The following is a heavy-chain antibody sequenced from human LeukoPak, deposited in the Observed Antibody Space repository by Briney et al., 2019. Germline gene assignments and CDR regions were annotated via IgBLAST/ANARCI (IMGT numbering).Heavy chain of an antibody. V-gene: IGHV4-4*08. Sequence: NTSETLSLTCAVFGESFSGYYWSWIRQPPGKGLEWIGCIYTSGSTNYNPSLKSRVTISVDTSKNQFSLKLSSVTAADTAVYYCARGKENYYYYYMDVWGKGTTVTISS. CDR3: ARGKENYYYYYMDV. CDR2: IYTSGST. J-gene: IGHJ6*03. CDR1: GESFSGYY.